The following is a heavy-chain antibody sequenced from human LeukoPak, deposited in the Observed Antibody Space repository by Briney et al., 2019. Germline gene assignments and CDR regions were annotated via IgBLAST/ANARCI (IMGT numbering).Heavy chain of an antibody. CDR3: AKTGGSYQRSWFDP. J-gene: IGHJ5*02. D-gene: IGHD1-26*01. CDR1: GFTFSSYA. Sequence: GGSLRLSCAASGFTFSSYAMSWVRQAPGKGLEWVSAISGSGGSTYYADSVKGRFTISRDNSKNTLYLQMNSLRAEDTAVYYCAKTGGSYQRSWFDPWGQGTLVTVSP. CDR2: ISGSGGST. V-gene: IGHV3-23*01.